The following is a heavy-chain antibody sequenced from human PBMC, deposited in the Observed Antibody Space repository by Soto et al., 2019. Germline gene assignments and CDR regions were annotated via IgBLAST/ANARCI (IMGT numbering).Heavy chain of an antibody. CDR1: GYTLTNDY. V-gene: IGHV1-46*01. CDR2: INPSGGST. CDR3: ARKVMRKDPHGPDTDRGMDV. D-gene: IGHD2-21*01. Sequence: ASLKGSCKTSGYTLTNDYVHWGRQTPGQGLEWMGIINPSGGSTSYAQKFQGRVTMTRDTSTSTVYMELSSLRSEDTAVYYCARKVMRKDPHGPDTDRGMDVWGQGTTVTVSS. J-gene: IGHJ6*02.